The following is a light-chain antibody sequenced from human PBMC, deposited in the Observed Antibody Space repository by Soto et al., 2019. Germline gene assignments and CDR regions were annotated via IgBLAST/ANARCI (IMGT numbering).Light chain of an antibody. CDR2: GAS. V-gene: IGKV3-20*01. CDR3: HQYGSSGT. J-gene: IGKJ1*01. CDR1: QSVSNNY. Sequence: EIVLTQSPGTLSLSPGERATLSCRASQSVSNNYLAWYQQKPGQAPRLLIYGASKRATGIPDRFSGSGSGTDFPLTSSRLEPEGVAVYYCHQYGSSGTLGPGTKVAIK.